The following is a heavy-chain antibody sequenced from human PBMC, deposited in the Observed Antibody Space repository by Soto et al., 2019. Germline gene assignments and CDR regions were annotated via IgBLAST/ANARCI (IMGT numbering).Heavy chain of an antibody. J-gene: IGHJ4*02. CDR3: ARPVSSSWYESPYQFDD. V-gene: IGHV4-39*01. CDR1: GVSISSSSYY. CDR2: IYYSGST. D-gene: IGHD6-13*01. Sequence: PSETLSHTCTVSGVSISSSSYYWVLIRQPPGKGLEWIGSIYYSGSTYYNPSLKSRVPISVDTSKNQFSLKLSSVTAADTAVYYCARPVSSSWYESPYQFDDWCQGTGVTVAS.